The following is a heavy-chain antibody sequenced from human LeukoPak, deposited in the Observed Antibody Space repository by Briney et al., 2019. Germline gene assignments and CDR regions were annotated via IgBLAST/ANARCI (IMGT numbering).Heavy chain of an antibody. CDR2: ISGSGGST. Sequence: GGSLRLSCAASGFTFSSYAMSWVRQAPGKGLEWVSAISGSGGSTYYADSVKGRFTISRDNSKNTLYLQMNSLRAEDTAVYYCAKDLHHCSGGSCYSEGYFDYWGQGTLVTVSS. CDR1: GFTFSSYA. J-gene: IGHJ4*02. CDR3: AKDLHHCSGGSCYSEGYFDY. V-gene: IGHV3-23*01. D-gene: IGHD2-15*01.